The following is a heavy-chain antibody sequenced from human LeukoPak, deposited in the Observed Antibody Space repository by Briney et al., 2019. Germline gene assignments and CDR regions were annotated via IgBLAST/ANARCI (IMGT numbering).Heavy chain of an antibody. D-gene: IGHD5-18*01. CDR1: GGSFSSYY. J-gene: IGHJ4*02. CDR2: IYYSGST. V-gene: IGHV4-59*01. CDR3: ARDQGGYSYGFDY. Sequence: SGTLTLTCTVSGGSFSSYYWSWIRQPPGKGLEWIGYIYYSGSTNYNASLKTRVTISVDTSKNQFSLKLSSVTAADTAVYYCARDQGGYSYGFDYWGQGTLVTVSS.